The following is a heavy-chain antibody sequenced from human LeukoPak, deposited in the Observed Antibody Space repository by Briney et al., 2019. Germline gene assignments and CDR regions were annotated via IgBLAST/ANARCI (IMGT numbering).Heavy chain of an antibody. J-gene: IGHJ3*02. CDR3: ARVRKDIVVVVAATRVVDAFDI. CDR1: GGTFSSYA. D-gene: IGHD2-15*01. V-gene: IGHV1-69*13. CDR2: IIPIFGTA. Sequence: GASVKVSCKASGGTFSSYAISWVRQAPGQGLEWMGGIIPIFGTANYAQKFQGRVTITADESTSTAYMELRSLRSDDTAVYYCARVRKDIVVVVAATRVVDAFDIWGQGTMVTVSS.